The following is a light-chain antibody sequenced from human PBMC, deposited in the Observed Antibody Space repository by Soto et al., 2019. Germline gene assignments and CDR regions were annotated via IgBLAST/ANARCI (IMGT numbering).Light chain of an antibody. V-gene: IGLV2-14*01. CDR1: SSDVGGYNY. CDR2: EVS. J-gene: IGLJ2*01. CDR3: SSYTSSSTVV. Sequence: QSVLTQPASVSGSPGQSITISCTGTSSDVGGYNYVSWYQHHPGKAPKLMIYEVSNRPSGVSNRFSGSKSGNTASLTISGVQAEDEADYYCSSYTSSSTVVFGGGTKLTVL.